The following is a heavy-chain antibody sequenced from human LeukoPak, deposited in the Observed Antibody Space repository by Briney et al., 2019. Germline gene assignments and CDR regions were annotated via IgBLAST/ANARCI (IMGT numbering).Heavy chain of an antibody. J-gene: IGHJ4*02. CDR2: MNPNSGNT. D-gene: IGHD5-24*01. Sequence: ASVKVSCKASGYTFTSYDINWVRQATGQGLEWMGWMNPNSGNTGYAQKFQGRVTMTRNTSISTAYMELSSLRSEDTAVYYCAITPGRRDGYNYWGQGTLVTVSS. CDR1: GYTFTSYD. V-gene: IGHV1-8*01. CDR3: AITPGRRDGYNY.